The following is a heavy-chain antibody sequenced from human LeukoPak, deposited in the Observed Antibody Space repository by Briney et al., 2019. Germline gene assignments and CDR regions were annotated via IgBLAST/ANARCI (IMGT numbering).Heavy chain of an antibody. J-gene: IGHJ6*03. CDR2: IYYSGST. CDR3: AWLGQLYYMDV. Sequence: NSSETLSLTCSVSGGSISSTHYYWGWIRQPPGKGLEWIVSIYYSGSTYYNPSLKSRVTISVDTSKNQFSLKLSSVTAADTAVYYCAWLGQLYYMDVWGKGTTVTVSS. V-gene: IGHV4-39*07. D-gene: IGHD3-10*01. CDR1: GGSISSTHYY.